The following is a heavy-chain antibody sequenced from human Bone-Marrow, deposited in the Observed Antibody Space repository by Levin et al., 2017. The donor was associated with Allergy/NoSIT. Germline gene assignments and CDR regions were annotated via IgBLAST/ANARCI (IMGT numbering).Heavy chain of an antibody. V-gene: IGHV4-30-2*01. CDR1: GGSISSGGYS. CDR2: IYHSGST. CDR3: ARDRRVVVDGDYYYYMDV. Sequence: SQTLSLTCAVSGGSISSGGYSWSWIRQPPGKGLEWIGYIYHSGSTYYNPSLKSRVTISVDRSKNQFSLKLSSVTAADTAVYYCARDRRVVVDGDYYYYMDVWGKGTTVTVSS. J-gene: IGHJ6*03. D-gene: IGHD2-15*01.